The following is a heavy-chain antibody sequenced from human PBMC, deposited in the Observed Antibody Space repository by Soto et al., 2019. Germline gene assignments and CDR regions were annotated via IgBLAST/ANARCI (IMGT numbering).Heavy chain of an antibody. J-gene: IGHJ4*02. V-gene: IGHV3-7*01. CDR1: GITFTRYW. CDR2: INLDGSEK. Sequence: EVQLVESGGGLVQPGGSLRLSCADSGITFTRYWMSWVRQAPGKGPEWVATINLDGSEKFYVDSVKGGFTISRDNAKNSLYLQMNSLRAEDTAVYYCAREARATFDYWGQGTLVTVSS. CDR3: AREARATFDY.